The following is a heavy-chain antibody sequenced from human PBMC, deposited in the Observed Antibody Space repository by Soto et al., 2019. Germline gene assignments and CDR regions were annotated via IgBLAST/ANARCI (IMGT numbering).Heavy chain of an antibody. CDR3: ASDMAAAGTWIDY. CDR2: INHSGST. D-gene: IGHD6-13*01. V-gene: IGHV4-34*01. J-gene: IGHJ4*02. CDR1: GGSFSGYY. Sequence: QVQLQQWGAGLLKPSETLSLTCAVYGGSFSGYYWSWIRQPPGKGLEWIGEINHSGSTNYNPSLKSRVTISVDKSKNQFSLKRNSVTAADTAVYYCASDMAAAGTWIDYWGQGALVTVSS.